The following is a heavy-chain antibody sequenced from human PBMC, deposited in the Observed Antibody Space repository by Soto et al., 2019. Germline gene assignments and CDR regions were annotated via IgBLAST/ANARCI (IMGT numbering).Heavy chain of an antibody. CDR2: IYYSGST. Sequence: PSETLSLTCTVSGGSIISSSYYWVWIRQPPGKGLEWIGSIYYSGSTYYNPSLKSRVTISVDTSKNQFSLKLSSVTAADTAVYYCAKMSIAARLYYYYGMDVWGQGTTVTVSS. D-gene: IGHD6-6*01. CDR3: AKMSIAARLYYYYGMDV. V-gene: IGHV4-39*01. J-gene: IGHJ6*02. CDR1: GGSIISSSYY.